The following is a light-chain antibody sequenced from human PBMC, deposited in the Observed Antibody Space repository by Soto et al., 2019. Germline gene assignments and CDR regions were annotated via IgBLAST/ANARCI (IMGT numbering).Light chain of an antibody. J-gene: IGLJ1*01. CDR3: SSYTSSSTPYV. CDR2: EDS. V-gene: IGLV2-14*01. Sequence: QSALTQPASVSGSPGQSITISCTGTSSDVGGYNYVSWYQQHPGKAPKLMIYEDSNRPSGVSNRFSGSKSGNTASLTISGLQAEDDADYYCSSYTSSSTPYVFGTGTKVTVL. CDR1: SSDVGGYNY.